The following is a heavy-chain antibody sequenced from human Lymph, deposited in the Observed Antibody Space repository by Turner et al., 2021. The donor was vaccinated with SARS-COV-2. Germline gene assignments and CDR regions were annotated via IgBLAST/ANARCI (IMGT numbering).Heavy chain of an antibody. Sequence: DVQLVVSGGRSVQPGGSLSLFGAASGFTFSYYWMSWVREAPGKELEWVTNIKQDGSEKYYVDSVKGRFTISRDNAKNSLFLQMSSLRAKNTAVYYGARMGSSSWYIDYWGQGTLVTVSS. D-gene: IGHD1-26*01. CDR3: ARMGSSSWYIDY. CDR1: GFTFSYYW. J-gene: IGHJ4*02. CDR2: IKQDGSEK. V-gene: IGHV3-7*01.